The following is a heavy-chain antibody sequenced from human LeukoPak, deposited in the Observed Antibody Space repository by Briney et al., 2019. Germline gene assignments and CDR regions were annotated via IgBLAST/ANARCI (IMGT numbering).Heavy chain of an antibody. CDR1: GFTFSSYT. CDR3: ARDPPGIAASGTYY. J-gene: IGHJ4*02. Sequence: GGSLRLSCAASGFTFSSYTMSWVRQAPGKGLEWVSTITTSDGNTYYADSVKGRFAVSRDNSKNTLFLQMNSLRVEDTAVYYCARDPPGIAASGTYYWGQGTLVTVSS. V-gene: IGHV3-23*01. D-gene: IGHD6-13*01. CDR2: ITTSDGNT.